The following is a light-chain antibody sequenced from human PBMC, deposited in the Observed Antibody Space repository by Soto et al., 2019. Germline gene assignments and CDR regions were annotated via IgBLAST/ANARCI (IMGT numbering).Light chain of an antibody. CDR3: LLSYTGARPVV. CDR1: TGAVTSGHY. J-gene: IGLJ2*01. Sequence: QAVVTQEPSLTVSPGGTVTLTCGSSTGAVTSGHYPYWFQEKPGQAPRTLIYHTNNKHSWTPARFSGSLLGGKAALTLSGAQPEDESESYCLLSYTGARPVVFGGGTKLTVL. V-gene: IGLV7-46*01. CDR2: HTN.